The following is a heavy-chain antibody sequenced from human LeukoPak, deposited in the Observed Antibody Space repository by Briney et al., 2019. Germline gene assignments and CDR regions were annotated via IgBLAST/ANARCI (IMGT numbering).Heavy chain of an antibody. CDR1: GFTFTSSP. D-gene: IGHD6-19*01. CDR2: IVVGSGNA. CDR3: AARSSYSSGWNFDY. Sequence: SVTLSCKASGFTFTSSPVQWVRQARGQRLEWIGWIVVGSGNANYAQKFQERVTITRDMSTSTAYMELSSLRSEDTAVYYCAARSSYSSGWNFDYWGQGTLVTVSS. J-gene: IGHJ4*02. V-gene: IGHV1-58*01.